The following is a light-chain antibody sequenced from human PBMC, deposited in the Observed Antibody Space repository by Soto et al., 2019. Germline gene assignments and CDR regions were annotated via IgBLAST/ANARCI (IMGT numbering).Light chain of an antibody. CDR3: SSYTSSSIYG. CDR1: SSDVGGYNY. J-gene: IGLJ1*01. Sequence: QSALTQPASVSGSPGQSITISCTGTSSDVGGYNYVSWYQQHPGKAPKLMIYEVSNRPSGVSNRFSGSKSGNTASLTISGLQAGDEADYYCSSYTSSSIYGFGTGTKVTVL. V-gene: IGLV2-14*01. CDR2: EVS.